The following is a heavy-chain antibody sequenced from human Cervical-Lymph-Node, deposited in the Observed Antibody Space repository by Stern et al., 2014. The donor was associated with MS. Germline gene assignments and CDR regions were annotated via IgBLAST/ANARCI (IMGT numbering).Heavy chain of an antibody. J-gene: IGHJ3*02. CDR2: IVVGSGNT. D-gene: IGHD3-22*01. Sequence: HLVESGPEVKKPGTSVKVSCKASGFTFTSSAVQWVRQARGQRLEWIGWIVVGSGNTHYAQKIQERVIITRDMSTSTAYMELSSLRSEDTAVYYCAAEPMYYSDSVGAFDIWGQGTMVTVSS. CDR3: AAEPMYYSDSVGAFDI. CDR1: GFTFTSSA. V-gene: IGHV1-58*01.